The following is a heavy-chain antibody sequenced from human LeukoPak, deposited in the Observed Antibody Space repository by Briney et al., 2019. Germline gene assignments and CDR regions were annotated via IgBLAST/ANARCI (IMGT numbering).Heavy chain of an antibody. CDR3: ARGLSCSGNTCYAAHFDS. J-gene: IGHJ4*02. CDR2: ISGYNGNT. D-gene: IGHD2-15*01. V-gene: IGHV1-18*01. CDR1: GGTFSSYA. Sequence: ASVKVSCEASGGTFSSYAISWVRQAPGQGLEWMGWISGYNGNTEYTQKFQGRVAMTRDTSTSTAYMELRSLRSGDTAVYYCARGLSCSGNTCYAAHFDSWGQGTLVTVSS.